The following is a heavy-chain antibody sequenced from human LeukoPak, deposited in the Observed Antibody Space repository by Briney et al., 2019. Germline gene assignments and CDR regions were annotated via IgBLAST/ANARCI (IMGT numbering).Heavy chain of an antibody. Sequence: GGSLRLSCAAAGFTFSKTWMSWVRQAPGKGLAWVASINEDGSERRYADSVKGRFTISRDNAKNSLYLQMNSLRAEDTAVYYCAIDIDYWGQGTLVTVSS. V-gene: IGHV3-7*01. J-gene: IGHJ4*02. CDR3: AIDIDY. CDR1: GFTFSKTW. CDR2: INEDGSER.